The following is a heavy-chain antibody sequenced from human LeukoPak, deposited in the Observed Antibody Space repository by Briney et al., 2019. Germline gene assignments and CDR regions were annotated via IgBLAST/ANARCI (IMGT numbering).Heavy chain of an antibody. D-gene: IGHD5-18*01. V-gene: IGHV1-69*05. Sequence: GASVKVSCKASGGTFSSYAISWVRQAPGQGLEWMGGIIPIFGTANYAQKFQGRVTVTTDESTSTAYMELSSLRSEDTAVYYCALQGGGYGFKPDPWGQGTLVTVSS. J-gene: IGHJ5*02. CDR2: IIPIFGTA. CDR3: ALQGGGYGFKPDP. CDR1: GGTFSSYA.